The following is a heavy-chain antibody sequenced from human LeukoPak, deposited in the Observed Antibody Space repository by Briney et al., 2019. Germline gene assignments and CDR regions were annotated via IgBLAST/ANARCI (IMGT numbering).Heavy chain of an antibody. J-gene: IGHJ6*02. Sequence: PSETLSLTCTVSGGSISSYYWSWIRQPPGKGLEWIGYIYYSGSTNYNPSLKSRVTISVDTSKNQFSLKLSSVTAADTAVYYCARDRYDILTGDYGMDVWGQGTTVTVS. D-gene: IGHD3-9*01. V-gene: IGHV4-59*01. CDR2: IYYSGST. CDR1: GGSISSYY. CDR3: ARDRYDILTGDYGMDV.